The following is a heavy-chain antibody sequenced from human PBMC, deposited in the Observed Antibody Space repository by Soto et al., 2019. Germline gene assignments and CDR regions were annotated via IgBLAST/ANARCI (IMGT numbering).Heavy chain of an antibody. J-gene: IGHJ6*02. CDR3: ARDRVVARYYYYGLDV. CDR2: INAGNGIT. CDR1: GYTFTSYA. D-gene: IGHD5-12*01. V-gene: IGHV1-3*05. Sequence: QVQLVQSGAEEKKPGASVKVSCKASGYTFTSYAMHWVRQAPGQSLEWMGWINAGNGITRYSQKFQGRVTITRDTSASTAYMELSSLRSEDTAVYYCARDRVVARYYYYGLDVWGQGTTVTVSS.